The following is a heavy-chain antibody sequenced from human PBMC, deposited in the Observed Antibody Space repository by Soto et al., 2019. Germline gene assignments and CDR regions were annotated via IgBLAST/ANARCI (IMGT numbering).Heavy chain of an antibody. CDR3: ATSTTVTTPYYYGMDV. Sequence: QVQLQESGPGLVKPSQTLSLTCTVSGGSISSGGYYWSWIRQHPGKGLEWIGYIYYSGSTYYNPSLKSRVTISVDTSKNQFSLKLSSVTAADTAVYYCATSTTVTTPYYYGMDVWGQGTKVTVSS. J-gene: IGHJ6*02. CDR2: IYYSGST. V-gene: IGHV4-31*03. CDR1: GGSISSGGYY. D-gene: IGHD4-17*01.